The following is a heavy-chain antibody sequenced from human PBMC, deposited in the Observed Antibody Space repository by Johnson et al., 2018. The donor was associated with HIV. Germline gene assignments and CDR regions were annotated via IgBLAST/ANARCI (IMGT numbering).Heavy chain of an antibody. CDR3: ARDKAMIVVVHDAFDI. Sequence: MQLVESGGGVVQPGRSLRLSCTASGFTVSTNYMSWVRQAPGKGLEWVSVIYSGGSTYYADSVKGRFTISRDNAKNSLYLQMNSLRAEDTAVYYCARDKAMIVVVHDAFDIWGQGTMVTVSS. J-gene: IGHJ3*02. CDR1: GFTVSTNY. D-gene: IGHD3-22*01. V-gene: IGHV3-66*01. CDR2: IYSGGST.